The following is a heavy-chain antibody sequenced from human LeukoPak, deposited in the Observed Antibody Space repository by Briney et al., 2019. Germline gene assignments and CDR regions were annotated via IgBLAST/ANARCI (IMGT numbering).Heavy chain of an antibody. CDR2: IYHSGST. D-gene: IGHD3-9*01. V-gene: IGHV4-4*02. J-gene: IGHJ4*02. CDR3: ARIYYDILTGYYEDY. Sequence: PSETLSLTCAVSGGSISSSNWWSWVRQPPGKGLEWIGEIYHSGSTNYNPSLKSRVTISVDKSKNQFSLKLSSVTAADTAVYYCARIYYDILTGYYEDYWGQGTLVTVSS. CDR1: GGSISSSNW.